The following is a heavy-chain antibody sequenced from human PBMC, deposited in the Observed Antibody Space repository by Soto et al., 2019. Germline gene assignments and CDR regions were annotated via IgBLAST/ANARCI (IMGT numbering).Heavy chain of an antibody. CDR1: GGTFSSYA. J-gene: IGHJ6*02. V-gene: IGHV1-69*01. D-gene: IGHD3-10*01. CDR2: IIPIFGTA. CDR3: ARYYYGSGSYYYYYYGMDV. Sequence: QVQLVQSGAEVKKPGSSVKVSCKASGGTFSSYAISWVRQAPGQGLEWMGGIIPIFGTANYAQKFQGRVTITADESTITAYMELSSLRSEDTAVYYCARYYYGSGSYYYYYYGMDVWGQGTTVTVSS.